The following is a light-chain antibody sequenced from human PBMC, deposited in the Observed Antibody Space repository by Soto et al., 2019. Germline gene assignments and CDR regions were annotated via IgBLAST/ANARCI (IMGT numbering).Light chain of an antibody. J-gene: IGKJ4*01. CDR1: QSISNH. CDR3: QQRSNWRLT. V-gene: IGKV1-39*01. Sequence: DIQMTQSPSSLSASVEDRVIITCRASQSISNHLNWYQQKPGKAPKLLIFAASSLQSGVPSRFSGSGSGTDFTLTISSLQPDDFAVYYCQQRSNWRLTFGGGTKVDIK. CDR2: AAS.